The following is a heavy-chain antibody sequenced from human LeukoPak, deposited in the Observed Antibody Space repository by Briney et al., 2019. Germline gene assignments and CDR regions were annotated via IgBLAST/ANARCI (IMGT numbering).Heavy chain of an antibody. CDR3: ARGRDGYTYGFYYYYMDV. D-gene: IGHD5-18*01. V-gene: IGHV4-61*05. CDR2: IYYSGST. Sequence: SETLSLTCTVSGGSISSSSYYWGWIRQPPGKGLEWIGYIYYSGSTNYNPSLKSRVTISVDTSKKQFSLKLSSVTAADTAVYYCARGRDGYTYGFYYYYMDVWGKGTTVTVSS. CDR1: GGSISSSSYY. J-gene: IGHJ6*03.